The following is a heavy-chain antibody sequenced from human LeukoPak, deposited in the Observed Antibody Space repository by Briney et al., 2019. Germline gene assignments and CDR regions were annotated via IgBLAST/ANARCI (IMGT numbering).Heavy chain of an antibody. CDR2: IKSKSSGGTT. CDR3: ITFSFTSGWF. J-gene: IGHJ4*02. Sequence: GGSLRLSCAASRFSFNNAWMHWVRQAPGKGLEWVGRIKSKSSGGTTDYAAPVKGRFTISRDDSKNMVDLQMNSLKAEDTAVYYCITFSFTSGWFWGQGTLVTVSS. CDR1: RFSFNNAW. V-gene: IGHV3-15*01. D-gene: IGHD6-19*01.